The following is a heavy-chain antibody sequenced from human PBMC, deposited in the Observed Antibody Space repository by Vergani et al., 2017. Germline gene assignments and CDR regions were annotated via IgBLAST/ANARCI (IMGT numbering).Heavy chain of an antibody. Sequence: EVQLVESGGGLVQPGRSLRLSCAASGFTLKDYAMHWVRQAPGKGLEWVSSINWNSDTIDYADSVRGRFTISRDNAKNSLYLQMNSLRAEDTAVYYCVRDVRVSRTWGQGTLVAVSS. CDR3: VRDVRVSRT. V-gene: IGHV3-9*01. CDR1: GFTLKDYA. CDR2: INWNSDTI. J-gene: IGHJ3*01.